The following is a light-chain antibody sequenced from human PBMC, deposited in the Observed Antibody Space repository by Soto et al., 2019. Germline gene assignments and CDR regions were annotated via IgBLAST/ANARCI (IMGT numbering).Light chain of an antibody. V-gene: IGKV1-5*03. CDR3: QHYNSYSEA. CDR1: QTISSW. J-gene: IGKJ1*01. CDR2: KAS. Sequence: DIQMTQSPFTLSGSVGDRVTITCRASQTISSWLAWYQQKPGKAPKLLIYKASTLKSGVPSRFSGSGSGTEFTLTISSLQPDDFATYYCQHYNSYSEAFGQGTKADVK.